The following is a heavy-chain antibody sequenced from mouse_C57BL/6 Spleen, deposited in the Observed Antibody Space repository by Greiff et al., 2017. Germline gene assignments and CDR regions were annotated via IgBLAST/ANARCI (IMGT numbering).Heavy chain of an antibody. V-gene: IGHV1-82*01. CDR1: GYAFSSSW. CDR3: ARYNPRAMDY. J-gene: IGHJ4*01. Sequence: QVQLQQSGPELVKPGASVKISCKASGYAFSSSWMNWVKQRPGKGLEWIGRIYPGDGDTNYNGKFKGKATLTADKSSSTAYMQLSSLTSEDSAVYFCARYNPRAMDYWGQGTSVSVSS. CDR2: IYPGDGDT. D-gene: IGHD1-3*01.